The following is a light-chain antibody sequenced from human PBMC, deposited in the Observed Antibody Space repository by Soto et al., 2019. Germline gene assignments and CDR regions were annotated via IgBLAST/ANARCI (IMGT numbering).Light chain of an antibody. CDR2: EVD. Sequence: QSALTQPASVSGSPGQSIPISCTGTSSDVGGYNYVSWYQHHPGKAPKLIIYEVDNRPSGVSNRFSGSKSGNTASLTISGLQAEDEADYYCSSYTSSNTRGFGTGTKLTVL. CDR1: SSDVGGYNY. CDR3: SSYTSSNTRG. J-gene: IGLJ1*01. V-gene: IGLV2-14*01.